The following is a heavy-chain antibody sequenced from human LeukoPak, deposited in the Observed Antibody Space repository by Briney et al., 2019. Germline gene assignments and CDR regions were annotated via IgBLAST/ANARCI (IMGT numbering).Heavy chain of an antibody. D-gene: IGHD3-10*01. CDR3: ARSGSGSYPNY. CDR1: GDSISSYY. J-gene: IGHJ4*02. V-gene: IGHV4-34*01. Sequence: SETLSLTCTVSGDSISSYYWSWIRQPPGKGLEWIGEINHSGSTNYNPSLKSRVTISVDTSKNQFSLKLSSVTAADTAVYYCARSGSGSYPNYWGQGTLITVSS. CDR2: INHSGST.